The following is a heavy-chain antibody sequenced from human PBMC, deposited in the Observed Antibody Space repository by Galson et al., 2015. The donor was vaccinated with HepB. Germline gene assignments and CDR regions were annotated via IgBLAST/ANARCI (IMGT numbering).Heavy chain of an antibody. J-gene: IGHJ4*02. CDR3: AHSPYSGSYYYFDY. CDR1: GFSLSTRGAG. V-gene: IGHV2-5*02. D-gene: IGHD1-26*01. CDR2: IYWDDDK. Sequence: PALVKPTQTLTLTCTFSGFSLSTRGAGVGWIRQPPGKALEWLALIYWDDDKRYSPSLKGRLTITKDTSENQVVLTMTNVDPVDTATYYCAHSPYSGSYYYFDYWGQGTLVTVSS.